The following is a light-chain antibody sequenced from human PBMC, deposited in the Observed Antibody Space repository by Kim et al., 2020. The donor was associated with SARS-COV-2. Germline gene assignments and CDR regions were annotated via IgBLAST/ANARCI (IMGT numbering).Light chain of an antibody. CDR2: DVS. J-gene: IGLJ3*02. CDR3: SSYTSSATWL. Sequence: GQSITISCTGTSGDIGAYDYVSWYQHHPGKAPKLVIYDVSRRPSGVSNRFSGSKSGNTASLTISGLQDGDEAGYYCSSYTSSATWLFGGGTQLTVL. CDR1: SGDIGAYDY. V-gene: IGLV2-14*03.